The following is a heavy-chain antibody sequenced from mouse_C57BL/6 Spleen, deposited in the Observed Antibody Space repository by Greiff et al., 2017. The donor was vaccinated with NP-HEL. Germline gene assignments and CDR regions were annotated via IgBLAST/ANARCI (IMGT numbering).Heavy chain of an antibody. Sequence: VQLQQSGPGMVKPSQSLSLTCTVTGYSITSGYDWHWIRHFPGNKLEWMGYISYSGSTNYNPSLKSRISITHDTSKNHFFLKLNSVTTEDTATYYCARDHYGSSYLFAYWGQGTLVTVSA. V-gene: IGHV3-1*01. CDR2: ISYSGST. CDR3: ARDHYGSSYLFAY. D-gene: IGHD1-1*01. J-gene: IGHJ3*01. CDR1: GYSITSGYD.